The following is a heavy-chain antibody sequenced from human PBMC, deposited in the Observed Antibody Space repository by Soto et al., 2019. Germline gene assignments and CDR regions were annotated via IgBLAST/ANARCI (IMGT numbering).Heavy chain of an antibody. CDR1: GGSISSGGYY. D-gene: IGHD3-22*01. V-gene: IGHV4-61*08. J-gene: IGHJ4*02. Sequence: PSETLSLTCTVSGGSISSGGYYWSWIRQHPGKGLEWIGYIYYSGSTNYNPSLKSRVTISVDTSKNQFSLKLSSVTAADTAVYYCARVGYYYDSSGYYLSLYFDYWGQGTLVTVSS. CDR3: ARVGYYYDSSGYYLSLYFDY. CDR2: IYYSGST.